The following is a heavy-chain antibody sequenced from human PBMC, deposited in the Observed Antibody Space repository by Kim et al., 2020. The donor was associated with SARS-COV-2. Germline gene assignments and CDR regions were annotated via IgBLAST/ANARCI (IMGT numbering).Heavy chain of an antibody. D-gene: IGHD2-8*01. CDR2: IYYSGST. J-gene: IGHJ4*02. CDR1: GGSISSYY. CDR3: ARAELMVYAIEL. V-gene: IGHV4-59*01. Sequence: SETLSLTCTVSGGSISSYYWSWIRQPPGKGLEWIGYIYYSGSTNYNPSLKSRVTISVDTSKNQFSLKLSSVTAADTAVYYCARAELMVYAIELWGQGTLVTVSS.